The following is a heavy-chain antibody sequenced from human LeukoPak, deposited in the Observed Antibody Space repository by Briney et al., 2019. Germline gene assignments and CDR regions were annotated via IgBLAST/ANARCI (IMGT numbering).Heavy chain of an antibody. CDR2: IDYSGST. CDR3: ARVVAVTTVFFDN. D-gene: IGHD4-17*01. Sequence: SETLSLTCTVSGGSISSRSCYWGWIRQPPGKELEWTGTIDYSGSTYYNPSLKSRVTMSVDTSKNQFFLKLNSVTAADTAVYYCARVVAVTTVFFDNWGQGALVTVSS. CDR1: GGSISSRSCY. J-gene: IGHJ4*02. V-gene: IGHV4-39*01.